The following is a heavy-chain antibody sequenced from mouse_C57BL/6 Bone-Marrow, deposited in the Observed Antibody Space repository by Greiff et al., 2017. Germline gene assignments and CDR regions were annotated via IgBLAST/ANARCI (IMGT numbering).Heavy chain of an antibody. CDR3: ARGGGDAVGDFDY. D-gene: IGHD1-1*01. CDR1: GYTFTSYW. V-gene: IGHV1-59*01. CDR2: IDPSDSYT. J-gene: IGHJ2*01. Sequence: QVQLQQPGAELVRPGTSVKLSCKASGYTFTSYWMHWVKQRPGQGLEWIGVIDPSDSYTNYNQKFKGKATLTVDTSSSTAYLQLSSLTSGDSAVYYWARGGGDAVGDFDYWGQGTTLTVSS.